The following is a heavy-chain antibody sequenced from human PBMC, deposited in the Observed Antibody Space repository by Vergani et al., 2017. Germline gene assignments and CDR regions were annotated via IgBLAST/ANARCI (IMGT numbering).Heavy chain of an antibody. J-gene: IGHJ4*02. CDR1: GGSFSGYY. Sequence: QVQLQQWGAGLLKPSETLSLTCAVYGGSFSGYYWSWIRQPPGKGLEWIGEINHSGSTNYNPSLKSRVTMSVDTSKNQFSLKLSSVTAADTAVYYCARDRCSGGSCLFDYWGQGTLVTVSS. D-gene: IGHD2-15*01. CDR3: ARDRCSGGSCLFDY. CDR2: INHSGST. V-gene: IGHV4-34*01.